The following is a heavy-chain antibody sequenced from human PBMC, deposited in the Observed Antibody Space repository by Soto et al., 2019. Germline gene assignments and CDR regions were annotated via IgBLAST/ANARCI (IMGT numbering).Heavy chain of an antibody. CDR3: ARQYYYDSSGFPPEIDY. D-gene: IGHD3-22*01. CDR1: GYSFTSYW. CDR2: IYPGDSDT. V-gene: IGHV5-51*01. J-gene: IGHJ4*02. Sequence: PGESLKISCKGSGYSFTSYWIGWVRQMPGKGLEWMGIIYPGDSDTRYSPSFQGQVTISADKSISTAYLQWSSLKASDTAMYYCARQYYYDSSGFPPEIDYWGQGTLVTVSS.